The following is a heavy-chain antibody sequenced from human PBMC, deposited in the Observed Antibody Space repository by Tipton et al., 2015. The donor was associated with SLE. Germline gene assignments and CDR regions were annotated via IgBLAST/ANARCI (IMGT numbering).Heavy chain of an antibody. CDR3: ARGVAYYFDSGAFDV. CDR1: KFTFSTYG. D-gene: IGHD3-22*01. J-gene: IGHJ3*01. CDR2: IGTSGDYK. V-gene: IGHV3-21*01. Sequence: SLRLSCAASKFTFSTYGMNWVRQAPGKGLEWVSSIGTSGDYKYYVDSVKGRFTVSRDNAENSLYLQMDSLTAEDTAVYYCARGVAYYFDSGAFDVWGQGTMVTVSS.